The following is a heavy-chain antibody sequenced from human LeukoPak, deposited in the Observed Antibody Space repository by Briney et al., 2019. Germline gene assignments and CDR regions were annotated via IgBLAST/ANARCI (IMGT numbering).Heavy chain of an antibody. D-gene: IGHD7-27*01. CDR1: GYTFTSYD. Sequence: ASVKVSCKASGYTFTSYDINWVRQATGQGLEWMGWMNPNSGNTGYAQKFQGRVTMTRNTSISTAYMELSSLRSEDTAVYYCARGLIGDPYYYSGMDVWGQGTTVTVSS. V-gene: IGHV1-8*01. CDR3: ARGLIGDPYYYSGMDV. CDR2: MNPNSGNT. J-gene: IGHJ6*02.